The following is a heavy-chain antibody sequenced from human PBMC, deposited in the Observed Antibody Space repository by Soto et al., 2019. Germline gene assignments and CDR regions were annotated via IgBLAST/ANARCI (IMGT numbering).Heavy chain of an antibody. D-gene: IGHD4-17*01. V-gene: IGHV4-39*01. CDR3: LRHPMGYGPGSLNWFDP. Sequence: AETLSLICTVSGCSISSSSYYRRWIRQPPWQGPEWIGSIYFSGSTYYNPSLENRVTISVDTSKNQCSLKLSSVTAADTAVYYCLRHPMGYGPGSLNWFDPRGQGTLVPVSS. CDR1: GCSISSSSYY. CDR2: IYFSGST. J-gene: IGHJ5*02.